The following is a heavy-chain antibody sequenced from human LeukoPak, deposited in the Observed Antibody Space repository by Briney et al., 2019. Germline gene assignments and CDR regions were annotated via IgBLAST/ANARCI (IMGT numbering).Heavy chain of an antibody. CDR2: ISSNGGST. CDR1: GFTFSSYA. Sequence: PGGSLRLSCAASGFTFSSYAMHWVRQAPGKGLEYVSAISSNGGSTYYANSVKGRFTISRDNSKNTLYLQMGSLRAEDTAVYYCAKSFGGSYYYYGMDVWGQGTMVTVSS. V-gene: IGHV3-64*01. J-gene: IGHJ6*02. D-gene: IGHD1-26*01. CDR3: AKSFGGSYYYYGMDV.